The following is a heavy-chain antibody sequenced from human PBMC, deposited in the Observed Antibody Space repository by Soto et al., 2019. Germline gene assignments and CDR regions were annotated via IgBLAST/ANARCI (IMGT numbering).Heavy chain of an antibody. CDR1: GFTFSSYG. Sequence: QVQLVESGGGVVQPGRSLRLSCAASGFTFSSYGMHWVRQAPGKGLEWVAVIWYDGTNKYYADSVKGRFTIARDNSKNTLYRQMNSLRAAATAVYYCARDRGAAAGTRYYYGMDVWGQGTTVTVSS. V-gene: IGHV3-33*01. D-gene: IGHD6-13*01. CDR3: ARDRGAAAGTRYYYGMDV. J-gene: IGHJ6*02. CDR2: IWYDGTNK.